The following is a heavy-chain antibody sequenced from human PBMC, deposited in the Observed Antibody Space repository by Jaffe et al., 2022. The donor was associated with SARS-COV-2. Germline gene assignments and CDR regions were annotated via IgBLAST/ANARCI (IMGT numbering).Heavy chain of an antibody. CDR1: GFTFSSYS. CDR2: ISSSSSTI. V-gene: IGHV3-48*01. CDR3: ARDPGHFDWFS. Sequence: EVQLVESGGGLVQPGGSLRLSCAASGFTFSSYSMNWVRQAPGKGLEWVSYISSSSSTIYYADSVKGRFTISRDNAKNSLYLQMNSLRAEDTAVYYCARDPGHFDWFSWGQGTLVTVSS. D-gene: IGHD3-9*01. J-gene: IGHJ4*02.